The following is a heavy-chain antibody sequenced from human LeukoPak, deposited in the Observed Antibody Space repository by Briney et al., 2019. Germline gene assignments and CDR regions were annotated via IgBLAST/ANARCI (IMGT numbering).Heavy chain of an antibody. Sequence: GGSLRLSCAASGFTFSSYAMHWVRQAPGKGLEYVSAISSNGGSTYYANSVKGRFTISRDNSKNTLYLQMGSLRAEDMAVYYCPRDSYSGYGGTGNSDYWGQGTLVTVSS. CDR3: PRDSYSGYGGTGNSDY. V-gene: IGHV3-64*01. CDR1: GFTFSSYA. CDR2: ISSNGGST. J-gene: IGHJ4*02. D-gene: IGHD5-12*01.